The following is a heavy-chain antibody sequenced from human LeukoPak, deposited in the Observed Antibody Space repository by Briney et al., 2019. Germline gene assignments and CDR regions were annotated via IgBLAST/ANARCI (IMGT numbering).Heavy chain of an antibody. D-gene: IGHD6-19*01. CDR3: AKGRVVAGTKSLTYNWFDP. V-gene: IGHV1-2*02. J-gene: IGHJ5*02. CDR2: INPNSGGT. CDR1: GYTFTGYY. Sequence: ASVKVSCKASGYTFTGYYIHWVRQAPGQGLEWMGWINPNSGGTKYAQKFQGRVTMTRDTSISTAYMGLSRLRSDDTAVYYCAKGRVVAGTKSLTYNWFDPWGQGTLVTVSS.